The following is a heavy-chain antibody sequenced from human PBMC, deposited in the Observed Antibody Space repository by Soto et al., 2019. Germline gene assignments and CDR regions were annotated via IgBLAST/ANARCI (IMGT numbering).Heavy chain of an antibody. J-gene: IGHJ6*03. CDR2: IYYSGST. CDR3: ARAFNWGNAMTLSVYYMDV. Sequence: SETLSLTCTVSGGSISSYYWSWIRQPPGKGLEWIGYIYYSGSTNYNPSLKSRVTISVDTSKNQFSLKLISVTAADTAVYYCARAFNWGNAMTLSVYYMDVWGKGTTVTVSS. CDR1: GGSISSYY. D-gene: IGHD7-27*01. V-gene: IGHV4-59*01.